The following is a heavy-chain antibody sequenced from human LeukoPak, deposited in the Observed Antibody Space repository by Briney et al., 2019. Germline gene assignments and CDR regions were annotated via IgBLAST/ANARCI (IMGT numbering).Heavy chain of an antibody. J-gene: IGHJ4*02. D-gene: IGHD3-10*01. V-gene: IGHV3-23*01. CDR1: GFTFSSYG. CDR2: ISGSGGST. CDR3: AKDRRRWKTYYYGSGSHPE. Sequence: GGSLRLSCAASGFTFSSYGMSWVRQAPGKGLEWVSSISGSGGSTYYADSVKGRFTISRDNSKNTLWLQMNSLRAEDTAVYYCAKDRRRWKTYYYGSGSHPEWGQGTLVTVSS.